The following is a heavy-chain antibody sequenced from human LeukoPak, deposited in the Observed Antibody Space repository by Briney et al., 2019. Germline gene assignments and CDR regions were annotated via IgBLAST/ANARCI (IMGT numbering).Heavy chain of an antibody. CDR1: GYSISSGYY. D-gene: IGHD5-18*01. Sequence: SETLSLTCTVSGYSISSGYYWGWIRQPPGKGLEWIGSIYHSGSTYYNPSLKSRVTISVDTSKNQFSLKLSSVTAADTAVYYCAKSSYSIFDYWGQGSLVTVSS. CDR3: AKSSYSIFDY. J-gene: IGHJ4*02. V-gene: IGHV4-38-2*02. CDR2: IYHSGST.